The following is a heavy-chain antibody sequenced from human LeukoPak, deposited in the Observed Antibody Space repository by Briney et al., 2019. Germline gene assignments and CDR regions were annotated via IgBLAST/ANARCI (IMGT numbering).Heavy chain of an antibody. Sequence: KPSETLSLTCTVSGGSISSYYWSWIRQPPGKGLEWIGYIYYSGSTNYNPSLKSRVTISVDTSKNQFSLKLSSVTAADTAVYYCARDRAGYGDGYMDVWGKGTTVTVSS. J-gene: IGHJ6*03. CDR1: GGSISSYY. CDR2: IYYSGST. D-gene: IGHD4-17*01. V-gene: IGHV4-59*01. CDR3: ARDRAGYGDGYMDV.